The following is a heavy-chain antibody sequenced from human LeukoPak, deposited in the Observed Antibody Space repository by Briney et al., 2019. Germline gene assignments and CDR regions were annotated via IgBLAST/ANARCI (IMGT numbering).Heavy chain of an antibody. Sequence: PGGSLRLSCAASGFTFSSYSMNWVRQAPGKGLEWVSSISSSSYIYYADSVKGRFTISRDNAKNSLYLQMNSLRAEDTAVYYCARARLAAAGKWFDPWGQGTLVTVSS. V-gene: IGHV3-21*01. J-gene: IGHJ5*02. CDR2: ISSSSYI. CDR3: ARARLAAAGKWFDP. CDR1: GFTFSSYS. D-gene: IGHD6-13*01.